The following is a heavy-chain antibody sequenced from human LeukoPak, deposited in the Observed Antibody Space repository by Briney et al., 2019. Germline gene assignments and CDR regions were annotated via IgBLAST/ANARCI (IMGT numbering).Heavy chain of an antibody. CDR2: IYYSGST. D-gene: IGHD6-19*01. CDR3: AREFSGWYDY. V-gene: IGHV4-39*02. Sequence: SETLSLTCTVSGGSIRSSSYYWGWIRQPPGKGLEWIGSIYYSGSTYYNPSLKSRVTISVDTSKNQFSLKLSSVTAADTAVYYCAREFSGWYDYWGQGTLVTVSS. J-gene: IGHJ4*02. CDR1: GGSIRSSSYY.